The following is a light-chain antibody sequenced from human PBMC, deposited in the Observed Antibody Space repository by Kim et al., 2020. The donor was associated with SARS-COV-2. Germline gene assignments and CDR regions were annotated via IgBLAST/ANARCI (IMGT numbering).Light chain of an antibody. V-gene: IGLV3-25*03. CDR3: QSADSSGSHWV. Sequence: YELTQPPSVSVSPGQTARITCSGDALPKQYAYWYQQKPGQAPVLVIYKDSERPSGIPERFSGSSSGTTVTLTISGVQAEDEADYYCQSADSSGSHWVFGGGTQLTVL. CDR2: KDS. CDR1: ALPKQY. J-gene: IGLJ3*02.